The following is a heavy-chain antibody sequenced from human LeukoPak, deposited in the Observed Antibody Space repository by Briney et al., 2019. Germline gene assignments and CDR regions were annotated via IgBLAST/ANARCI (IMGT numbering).Heavy chain of an antibody. CDR2: ISWNSGSI. V-gene: IGHV3-9*01. J-gene: IGHJ6*02. CDR1: GFTFSTHS. CDR3: AKLDV. Sequence: PGGSLRLSCAASGFTFSTHSMNWVRQAPGKGLEWVSGISWNSGSIGYADSVKGRFTISRDNAKNSLYLQMNSLRAEDTALYYCAKLDVWGQGTTVTVSS.